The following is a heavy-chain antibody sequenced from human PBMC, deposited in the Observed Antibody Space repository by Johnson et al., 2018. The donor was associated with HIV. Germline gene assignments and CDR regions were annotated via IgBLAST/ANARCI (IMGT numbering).Heavy chain of an antibody. CDR3: ARDRGGSWAFDI. V-gene: IGHV3-7*01. J-gene: IGHJ3*02. CDR2: VKRHGRET. D-gene: IGHD1-26*01. CDR1: GFTFSSYG. Sequence: VQLVESGGGVVQPGRSLRLSCAASGFTFSSYGMHWVRQAPGKGLEWVANVKRHGRETYYVDSVKGRFTISRDNAKKSLSLQMNSLRAEDTAVYYCARDRGGSWAFDIWGQGTMVTVSS.